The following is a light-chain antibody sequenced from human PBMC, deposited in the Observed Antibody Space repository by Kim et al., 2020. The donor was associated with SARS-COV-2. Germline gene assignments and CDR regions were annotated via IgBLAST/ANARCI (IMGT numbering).Light chain of an antibody. J-gene: IGKJ2*01. CDR3: QQYYDFPYT. CDR2: AAY. CDR1: QNIARY. Sequence: SASPGDKVTITCRLTQNIARYLAGFQQSPGKAPQLLIYAAYTLHTGAPSRFSGSGSGTDFTLTINPLQSEDSATYFCQQYYDFPYTFGQGTKLEI. V-gene: IGKV1D-8*02.